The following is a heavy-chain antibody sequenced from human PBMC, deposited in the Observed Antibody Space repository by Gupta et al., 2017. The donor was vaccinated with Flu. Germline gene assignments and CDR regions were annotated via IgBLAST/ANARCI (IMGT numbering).Heavy chain of an antibody. D-gene: IGHD3-10*01. Sequence: QVTLKESGPVLVKPTETLTLTCTVSGFSLTNPRMGVSWIRQPPGKALEWLAHIFSNGEESYSTSLKSRLTISRDTSKGQVVLTMTNMEPVDTATYYCARVHGLQLWFGDGWFDPWGQGTLVTVSS. CDR3: ARVHGLQLWFGDGWFDP. CDR2: IFSNGEE. V-gene: IGHV2-26*01. CDR1: GFSLTNPRMG. J-gene: IGHJ5*02.